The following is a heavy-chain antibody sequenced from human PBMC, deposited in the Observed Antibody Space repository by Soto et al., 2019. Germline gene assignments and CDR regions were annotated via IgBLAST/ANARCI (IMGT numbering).Heavy chain of an antibody. CDR3: ARDRDYAYVD. D-gene: IGHD3-16*01. V-gene: IGHV3-48*02. CDR2: IKGGSDI. Sequence: EVQLVESGGGLVQRGGSLRLSCAASGFTFSDFSMNWVRQAPGKGLEWVSYIKGGSDISYAASVKGRFTISRDKAKNSLYLEMNSLRDEDTAIYYCARDRDYAYVDWGQGTLVTVSS. J-gene: IGHJ4*02. CDR1: GFTFSDFS.